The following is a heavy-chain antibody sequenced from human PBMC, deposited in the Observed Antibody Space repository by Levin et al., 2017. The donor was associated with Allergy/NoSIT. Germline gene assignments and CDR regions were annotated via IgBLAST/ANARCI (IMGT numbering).Heavy chain of an antibody. J-gene: IGHJ4*02. CDR2: ISGSGGST. D-gene: IGHD3-22*01. CDR3: TAYYDSSGYYYVRY. Sequence: LSLTCADSGFTFRNYAMNWVRQAPGEGLEWVSAISGSGGSTYYADSVKGRFTISRDKSKNTLYLQMNSLRAEDTAVYYCTAYYDSSGYYYVRYWGQGTLVTVSS. V-gene: IGHV3-23*01. CDR1: GFTFRNYA.